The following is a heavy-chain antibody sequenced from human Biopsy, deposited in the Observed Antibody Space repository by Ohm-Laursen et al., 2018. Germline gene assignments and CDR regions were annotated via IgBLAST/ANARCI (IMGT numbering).Heavy chain of an antibody. V-gene: IGHV1-69*06. D-gene: IGHD2-15*01. CDR1: GGTFSTTA. Sequence: SVKVSCKASGGTFSTTAISWVRQAPGQGLEWMGGITPIFDTANYAQKFQGRVTITADRSASTAYMELSSLTSDDTAVYYCARGRNLGDCSGSSCYSGDNWGQGTLVTVSS. J-gene: IGHJ4*02. CDR2: ITPIFDTA. CDR3: ARGRNLGDCSGSSCYSGDN.